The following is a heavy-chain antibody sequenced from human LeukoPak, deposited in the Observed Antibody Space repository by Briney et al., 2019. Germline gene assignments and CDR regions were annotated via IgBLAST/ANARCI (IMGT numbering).Heavy chain of an antibody. CDR2: IKQDGSEK. Sequence: GGSLRLSCAASGFTFSSYWVSWVRQAPGKGLEGVANIKQDGSEKYYVDSVKGRFTISRDNAKNSLYLQMNSLRAEDTAVYYCARDSNRYYYYMDVWGKGTTVTVSS. J-gene: IGHJ6*03. CDR1: GFTFSSYW. V-gene: IGHV3-7*01. CDR3: ARDSNRYYYYMDV. D-gene: IGHD2-2*01.